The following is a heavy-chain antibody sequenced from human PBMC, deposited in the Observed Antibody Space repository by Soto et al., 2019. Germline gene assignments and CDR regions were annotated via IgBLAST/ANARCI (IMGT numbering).Heavy chain of an antibody. Sequence: QVQLVQSGAEVKKPGSSVKVSCKASGGTFSSYAISWVRQAPGQGLEWMGGIIPIFGTANYAQKVQGRVTITAYESTSTAYMELSSLRSEDTAVYYCVRVGVHYYDSSGSLMGVYSDGMDVWGQGTTVTVSS. CDR2: IIPIFGTA. CDR1: GGTFSSYA. J-gene: IGHJ6*02. CDR3: VRVGVHYYDSSGSLMGVYSDGMDV. D-gene: IGHD3-22*01. V-gene: IGHV1-69*01.